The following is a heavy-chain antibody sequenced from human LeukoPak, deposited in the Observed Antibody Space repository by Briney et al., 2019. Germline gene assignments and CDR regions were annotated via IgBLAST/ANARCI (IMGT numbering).Heavy chain of an antibody. Sequence: PSETLSLTCTVSGGSISSSSYYWGWIRQPPGKGLEWIGSIYYSGSTYYNPSLKSRVTISVDTSKNQFSLKLSSVTAADTAVYYCARVLGRPYPEYYFDYWGQGTLVTVSS. CDR1: GGSISSSSYY. CDR3: ARVLGRPYPEYYFDY. V-gene: IGHV4-39*07. CDR2: IYYSGST. D-gene: IGHD1-26*01. J-gene: IGHJ4*02.